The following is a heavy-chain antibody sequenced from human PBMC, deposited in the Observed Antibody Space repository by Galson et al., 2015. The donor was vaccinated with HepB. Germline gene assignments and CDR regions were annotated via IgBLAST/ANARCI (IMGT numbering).Heavy chain of an antibody. CDR2: IWYDGSNK. J-gene: IGHJ4*02. CDR3: ARWNYYGSGSYSKGPFGY. V-gene: IGHV3-33*01. D-gene: IGHD3-10*01. CDR1: GFTFSNYG. Sequence: SLRLSCAASGFTFSNYGMHWVRQAPGKGLEWVAVIWYDGSNKYYADSVKGRFTISRDNSKNTLYLQMNSLRAEDTAVYYCARWNYYGSGSYSKGPFGYWGQGTLVTVSS.